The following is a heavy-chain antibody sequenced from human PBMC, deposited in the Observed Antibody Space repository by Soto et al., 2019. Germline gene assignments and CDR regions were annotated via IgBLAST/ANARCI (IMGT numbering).Heavy chain of an antibody. CDR2: IHYSGTT. CDR1: GGSMRNYF. V-gene: IGHV4-59*01. D-gene: IGHD6-13*01. CDR3: AAGEASSRNLAPYYLDF. J-gene: IGHJ4*02. Sequence: SETLSLTCTVSGGSMRNYFWTWIRQPPGKGLEWIGYIHYSGTTSFFPSYNPSLRSRVAISEDTSKNQFSLKLLSVTTADTAVYFCAAGEASSRNLAPYYLDFWGQGTLVTVSS.